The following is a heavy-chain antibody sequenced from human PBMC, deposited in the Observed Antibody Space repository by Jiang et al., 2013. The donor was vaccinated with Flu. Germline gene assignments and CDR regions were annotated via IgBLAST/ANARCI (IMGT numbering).Heavy chain of an antibody. D-gene: IGHD6-13*01. CDR2: IDPSDSYT. V-gene: IGHV5-10-1*04. Sequence: MGRIDPSDSYTNYSPSFQGQVTISADKSISTAYLQWSSLKASDTAMYYCARHQDIAAAGTGDYYYYGMDVWGQGTTVTVSS. CDR3: ARHQDIAAAGTGDYYYYGMDV. J-gene: IGHJ6*02.